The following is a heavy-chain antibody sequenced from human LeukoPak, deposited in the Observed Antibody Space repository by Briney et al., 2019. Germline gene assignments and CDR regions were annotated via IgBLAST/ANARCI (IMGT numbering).Heavy chain of an antibody. CDR2: ISYDGSNK. J-gene: IGHJ6*02. CDR3: ARSWSAAAGLYYYYGMDV. D-gene: IGHD6-13*01. CDR1: GFTFSSYA. Sequence: GRSLRLSCAASGFTFSSYAMHWVRQAPGKGLEWVAVISYDGSNKYYADSLKGRFTISRDNSKNTLYLQMNSLRAEDTAVYYCARSWSAAAGLYYYYGMDVWGQGTTVTVSS. V-gene: IGHV3-30-3*01.